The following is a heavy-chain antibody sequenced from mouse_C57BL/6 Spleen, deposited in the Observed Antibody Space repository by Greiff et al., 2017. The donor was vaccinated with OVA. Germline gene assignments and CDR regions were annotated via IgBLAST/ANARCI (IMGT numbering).Heavy chain of an antibody. J-gene: IGHJ2*01. V-gene: IGHV1-82*01. CDR3: ARSFYGYDRGYFDY. CDR1: GYAFSSSW. Sequence: QVQLQQSGPELVKPGASVKISCKASGYAFSSSWMNWVKQRPGKGLEWIGRLYPGDGDTNYNGKFKGKATLTADKSSSTAYMQLSSLTSEDSAVYFCARSFYGYDRGYFDYWGQGTTLTVSS. D-gene: IGHD2-2*01. CDR2: LYPGDGDT.